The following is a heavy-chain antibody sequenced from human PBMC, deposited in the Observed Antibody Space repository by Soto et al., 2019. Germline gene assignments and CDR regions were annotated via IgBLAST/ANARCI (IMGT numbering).Heavy chain of an antibody. D-gene: IGHD4-17*01. J-gene: IGHJ4*01. CDR1: GYPFTHYG. V-gene: IGHV1-2*04. CDR3: ATWVDYGDFEGFDF. CDR2: VDPNGGGS. Sequence: ASVKVSCKSSGYPFTHYGITWVRQAPGQGLEWMGWVDPNGGGSNSAQKFQGSVTMTWDTSITTAYLDLTRLTTNDTATYFCATWVDYGDFEGFDFWG.